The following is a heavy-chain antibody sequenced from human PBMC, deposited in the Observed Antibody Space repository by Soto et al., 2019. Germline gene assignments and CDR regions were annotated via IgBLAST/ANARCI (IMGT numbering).Heavy chain of an antibody. D-gene: IGHD3-22*01. Sequence: SETLSLTCTVSGGSINSGDSYWSWIRQPPGEGLEWIGNLYYTGSTYYNPSLKSRLTISVGTSKKQFSLLVTSVTAADTAVYFCARYRYSDSLREYYFDYWGQGTPVTVSS. CDR3: ARYRYSDSLREYYFDY. CDR1: GGSINSGDSY. CDR2: LYYTGST. V-gene: IGHV4-30-4*01. J-gene: IGHJ4*02.